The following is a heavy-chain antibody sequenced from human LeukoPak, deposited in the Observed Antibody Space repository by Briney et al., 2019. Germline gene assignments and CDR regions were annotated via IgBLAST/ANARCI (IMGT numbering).Heavy chain of an antibody. CDR1: GDTVSSGNYY. D-gene: IGHD3-22*01. CDR2: MSPSGTT. J-gene: IGHJ4*02. V-gene: IGHV4-61*01. CDR3: ARGQDDRSGTFDY. Sequence: SETLSLTCTVSGDTVSSGNYYLSWIRQPPGKGLDWITYMSPSGTTKYNPSLKSRVTTSVDTSRTQFSLRLSSVTAADTAVYYCARGQDDRSGTFDYWGQGILVTVSS.